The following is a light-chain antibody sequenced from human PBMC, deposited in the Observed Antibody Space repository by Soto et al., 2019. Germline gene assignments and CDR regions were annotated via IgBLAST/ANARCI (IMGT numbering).Light chain of an antibody. Sequence: QSVLTQPASVSGSPGQSITISCTGTSSDVGDYNYVSWYQQHPGKAPKLMIYEASNRPSGVSNRFSGSKSGNTASLTISGLQAEDEADYYCSSYTRSSTLYVFGTGTKVTVL. CDR2: EAS. J-gene: IGLJ1*01. V-gene: IGLV2-14*01. CDR1: SSDVGDYNY. CDR3: SSYTRSSTLYV.